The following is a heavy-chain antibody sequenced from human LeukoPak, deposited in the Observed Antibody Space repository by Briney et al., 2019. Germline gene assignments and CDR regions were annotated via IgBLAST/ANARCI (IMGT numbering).Heavy chain of an antibody. CDR2: IYPGDSDT. CDR3: ARQGSRYCSNNICEPSDY. CDR1: GYRFTSYW. D-gene: IGHD2-2*01. Sequence: GESLKISCKGSGYRFTSYWIGWVRQMPGKGLEWMGIIYPGDSDTRYSPSFQGQVTISADKSISTAYLQWSSLKASDTAMYYCARQGSRYCSNNICEPSDYWGQGTLVTVSS. V-gene: IGHV5-51*01. J-gene: IGHJ4*02.